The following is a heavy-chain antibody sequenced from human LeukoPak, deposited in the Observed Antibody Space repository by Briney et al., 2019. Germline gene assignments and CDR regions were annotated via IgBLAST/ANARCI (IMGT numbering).Heavy chain of an antibody. D-gene: IGHD2-15*01. CDR2: IRSKANSYAT. CDR3: VKDNPLDY. Sequence: GGSLRLSCAASGFTFSGSAMHWVRQASGKGLEWVGRIRSKANSYATAYAASVKGRFTISRDNSKNTLYLYVNSLRPDDSAVYYCVKDNPLDYWGQGTLVIVSS. CDR1: GFTFSGSA. V-gene: IGHV3-73*01. J-gene: IGHJ4*02.